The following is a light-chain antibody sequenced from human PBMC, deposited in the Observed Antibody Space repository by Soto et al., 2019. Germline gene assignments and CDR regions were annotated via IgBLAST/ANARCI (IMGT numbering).Light chain of an antibody. CDR1: SSNIVAGYD. Sequence: QSVLTQPPSVSGAPGQRVTISCTGSSSNIVAGYDVHWYQQLPGTAPKLLIYGNSNRPSGVPDRFSGSKSGTSASLAITGLQAEDEADYYCQSYDSSLSVNYVFGTGTKVTVL. CDR3: QSYDSSLSVNYV. J-gene: IGLJ1*01. V-gene: IGLV1-40*01. CDR2: GNS.